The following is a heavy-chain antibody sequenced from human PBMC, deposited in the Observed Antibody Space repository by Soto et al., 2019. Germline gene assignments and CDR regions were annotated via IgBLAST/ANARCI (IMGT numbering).Heavy chain of an antibody. CDR1: GYTFTSYG. D-gene: IGHD2-15*01. CDR3: ARDIYCSGGSCYGDYYYYYGMDV. CDR2: ISAYNGNT. J-gene: IGHJ6*02. Sequence: VASVKVSCKASGYTFTSYGISWVRQAPGQGLEWMGWISAYNGNTNYAQKLQGRVTMTTDTSTSTAYMELRSLRSDDTAVYYCARDIYCSGGSCYGDYYYYYGMDVWGQGTTVTVSS. V-gene: IGHV1-18*01.